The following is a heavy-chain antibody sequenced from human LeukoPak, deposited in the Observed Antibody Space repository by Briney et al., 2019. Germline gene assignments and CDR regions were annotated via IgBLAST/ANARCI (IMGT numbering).Heavy chain of an antibody. CDR2: IYPGDSDT. Sequence: AGESLKISCKGSGYSFTSYWIGWVRQMPGKGLELMGIIYPGDSDTRYSPSFQGQVTISADKSISTAYLQWSSLKASDTAMYYCTRLEWYSSSRNFDNWGQGTLVTVSS. J-gene: IGHJ4*02. D-gene: IGHD3-3*01. V-gene: IGHV5-51*01. CDR3: TRLEWYSSSRNFDN. CDR1: GYSFTSYW.